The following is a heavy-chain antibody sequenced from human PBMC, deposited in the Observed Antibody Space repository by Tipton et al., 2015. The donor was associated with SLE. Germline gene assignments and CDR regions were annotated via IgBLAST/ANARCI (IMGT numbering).Heavy chain of an antibody. J-gene: IGHJ6*02. CDR2: IRYDGSNK. CDR1: GFTFSSYG. CDR3: AKMGAGFYGRDV. D-gene: IGHD1-26*01. Sequence: SLRLSCAASGFTFSSYGMHWVRQAPGKGLEWVAFIRYDGSNKYYADSVKGRFTISRDNSKNTLYLQMNSLRAEDTAVYYCAKMGAGFYGRDVWGQGTTVTVSS. V-gene: IGHV3-30*02.